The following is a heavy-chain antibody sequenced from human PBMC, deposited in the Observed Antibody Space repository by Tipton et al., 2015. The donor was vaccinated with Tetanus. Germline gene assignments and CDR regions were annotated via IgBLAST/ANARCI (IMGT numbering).Heavy chain of an antibody. V-gene: IGHV4-4*07. CDR3: ARGWGSSWYYFDY. D-gene: IGHD6-13*01. CDR1: GDSISSFY. Sequence: TLSLTCSVSGDSISSFYWSWIRQPAGKGLEWIGRIYTSGSTNYNPSLKSRVTMSEDTSKRQFSLKLNSVTAADTAVYYCARGWGSSWYYFDYWGQGILVTVSS. CDR2: IYTSGST. J-gene: IGHJ4*02.